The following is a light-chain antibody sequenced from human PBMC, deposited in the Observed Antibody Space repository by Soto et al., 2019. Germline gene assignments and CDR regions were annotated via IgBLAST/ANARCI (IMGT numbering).Light chain of an antibody. CDR2: AAS. CDR1: QSISSY. CDR3: QQSYSSPVT. J-gene: IGKJ4*01. Sequence: DIQMTQSPSSLSASVGDRVTITCRASQSISSYLNWYQQKPGKAPNLLIYAASSLQSGVPSRFSGSGSGTDFTLTISSLQPEDFATYYCQQSYSSPVTFGGGTKV. V-gene: IGKV1-39*01.